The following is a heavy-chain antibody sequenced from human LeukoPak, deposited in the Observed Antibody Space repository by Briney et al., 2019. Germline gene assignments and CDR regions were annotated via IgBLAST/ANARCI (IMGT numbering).Heavy chain of an antibody. D-gene: IGHD3-22*01. CDR2: IYYSGST. Sequence: SETLSLTCAVYGGSFSGYYWSWIRQPPGKGLEWIGYIYYSGSTNYNPSLKSRVTISVDTSKNQFSLKLSSVTAADTAVYYCARVGNYYDSSPMYYFDYWGQGTLVTVSS. J-gene: IGHJ4*02. V-gene: IGHV4-59*01. CDR1: GGSFSGYY. CDR3: ARVGNYYDSSPMYYFDY.